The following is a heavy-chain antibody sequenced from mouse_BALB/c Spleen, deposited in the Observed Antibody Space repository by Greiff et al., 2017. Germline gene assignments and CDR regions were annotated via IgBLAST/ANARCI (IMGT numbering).Heavy chain of an antibody. CDR1: GFTFSSYA. J-gene: IGHJ2*01. V-gene: IGHV5-6-5*01. Sequence: EVMLVESGGGLVKPGGSLKLSCAASGFTFSSYAMSWVRQTPEKRLEWVASISSGGSTYYPDSVKGRFTISRDNARNILYLQMSSLRSEDTAMYYCARGPLIDYFDYWGQGTTLTVSS. CDR2: ISSGGST. CDR3: ARGPLIDYFDY.